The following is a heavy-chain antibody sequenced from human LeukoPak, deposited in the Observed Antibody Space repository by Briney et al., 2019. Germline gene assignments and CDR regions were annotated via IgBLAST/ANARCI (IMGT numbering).Heavy chain of an antibody. Sequence: PGGSLRLSCAASGFTFRSDRMHWVRQAPGKGLVWVSRINSDGSSTNYADSVKGRFTISRDNAKNTLYLQMNSLRAEDTAVYYCARVPYKYCSGGSCYSKYYFDYWGQGTLVTVSS. D-gene: IGHD2-15*01. CDR3: ARVPYKYCSGGSCYSKYYFDY. J-gene: IGHJ4*02. CDR1: GFTFRSDR. CDR2: INSDGSST. V-gene: IGHV3-74*01.